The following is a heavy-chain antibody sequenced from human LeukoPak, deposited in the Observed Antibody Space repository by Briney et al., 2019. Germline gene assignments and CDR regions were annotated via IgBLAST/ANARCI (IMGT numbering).Heavy chain of an antibody. CDR2: ISYSGFT. D-gene: IGHD5-24*01. CDR3: ARGKRWAHFDS. V-gene: IGHV4-30-4*08. CDR1: GGSISSGDYY. J-gene: IGHJ4*02. Sequence: SETLSLTCTVSGGSISSGDYYWSWIRQPPGRGLGWIGYISYSGFTYYNPSLKSRITISEDTSKNHVSLNLTSVTAADTAVYYCARGKRWAHFDSWGQGTLVTVSS.